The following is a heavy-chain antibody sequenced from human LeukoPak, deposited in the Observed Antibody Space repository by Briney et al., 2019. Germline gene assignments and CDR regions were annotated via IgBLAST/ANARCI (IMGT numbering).Heavy chain of an antibody. CDR2: IGGSGGTT. V-gene: IGHV3-23*01. CDR3: AKRGVVIRVILVGFHREAYYFDS. J-gene: IGHJ4*02. Sequence: GSLSLSCAVSGITLSNYGMGWVRRAPGKGLEWVAGIGGSGGTTNYEDSVKGRFTISGDNPMTTLYLQMNSLRAEDTAVYFCAKRGVVIRVILVGFHREAYYFDSWGQGALVTVSS. CDR1: GITLSNYG. D-gene: IGHD3-22*01.